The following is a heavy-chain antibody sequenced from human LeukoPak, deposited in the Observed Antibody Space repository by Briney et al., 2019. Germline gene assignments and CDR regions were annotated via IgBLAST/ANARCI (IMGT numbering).Heavy chain of an antibody. CDR2: IYYSGST. CDR3: ARGKGVVIISNWFDP. CDR1: GGSISSGGYY. Sequence: SETLSLTCTVSGGSISSGGYYWSWIRQHPGKGLEWIGYIYYSGSTYYNPSLKSRVTISVDTSKNQFSLKLSSVTAADTAVYYCARGKGVVIISNWFDPWGQGTLVTVSS. V-gene: IGHV4-31*03. D-gene: IGHD3-3*01. J-gene: IGHJ5*02.